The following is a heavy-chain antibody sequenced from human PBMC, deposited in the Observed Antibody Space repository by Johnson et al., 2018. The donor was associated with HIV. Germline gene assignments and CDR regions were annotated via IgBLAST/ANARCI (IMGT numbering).Heavy chain of an antibody. CDR3: ARPGGDYSAFDM. Sequence: QEKLVESGGGVVQPGRSLRLSCAASGFTFSSYAIHWVRQAPGKGLEWVAIISYDGSNKYYADSVKGRFTISRDNSKNTLYLQMNSLRAEDTAVYYCARPGGDYSAFDMWGQGTMVTVSS. D-gene: IGHD4-17*01. CDR2: ISYDGSNK. J-gene: IGHJ3*02. V-gene: IGHV3-30*04. CDR1: GFTFSSYA.